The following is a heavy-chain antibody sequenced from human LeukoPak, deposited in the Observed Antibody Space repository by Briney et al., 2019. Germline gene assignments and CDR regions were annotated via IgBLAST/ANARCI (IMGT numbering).Heavy chain of an antibody. CDR1: GGSISSYY. CDR3: ARDKFGDYEEVGYYYMDV. D-gene: IGHD4-17*01. Sequence: PPETLSLTCTVSGGSISSYYWSWIRQPPGKGLEWIGYIYYSGSTNYNPSLKSRVTISVDTSKNQFSLKLSSVTAADTAVYYCARDKFGDYEEVGYYYMDVWGKGTTVTVSS. CDR2: IYYSGST. J-gene: IGHJ6*03. V-gene: IGHV4-59*01.